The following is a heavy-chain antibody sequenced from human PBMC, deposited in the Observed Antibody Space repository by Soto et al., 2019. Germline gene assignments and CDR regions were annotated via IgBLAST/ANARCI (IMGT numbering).Heavy chain of an antibody. CDR1: GYSFTNYG. J-gene: IGHJ6*02. Sequence: GVSVQVSWKDSGYSFTNYGIHWVLQASAQRIERMGWISAYNGNTNYEQKLQGRVTMTTDTSTSTAYMELRSLRSDDTAVYYCAREGWFREFVSHCYYGMDIWS. D-gene: IGHD3-10*01. CDR3: AREGWFREFVSHCYYGMDI. CDR2: ISAYNGNT. V-gene: IGHV1-18*01.